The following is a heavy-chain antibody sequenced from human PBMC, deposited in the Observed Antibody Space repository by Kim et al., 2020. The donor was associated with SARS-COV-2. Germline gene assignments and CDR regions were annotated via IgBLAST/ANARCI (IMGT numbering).Heavy chain of an antibody. V-gene: IGHV3-23*01. Sequence: GGSLRLSCAASGFTFSSYAMSWVRQAPGKGLEWVSAISGSGGSTYYADSVKGRFTISRDNSKNTLYLQMNSLRAEDTAVYYCAKGVGIAAAGTNYYGMDVWGQGTTVTVSS. CDR3: AKGVGIAAAGTNYYGMDV. D-gene: IGHD6-13*01. J-gene: IGHJ6*02. CDR2: ISGSGGST. CDR1: GFTFSSYA.